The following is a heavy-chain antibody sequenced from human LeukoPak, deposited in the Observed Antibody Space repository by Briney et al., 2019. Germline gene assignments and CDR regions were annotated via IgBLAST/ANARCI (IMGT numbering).Heavy chain of an antibody. J-gene: IGHJ3*02. D-gene: IGHD2-2*01. CDR3: ARGDDIVVVPAAPSDAFDI. V-gene: IGHV1-2*02. CDR2: INPNSGGT. Sequence: ASVTVSCKASGYTFTGYYMHWVRQAPGQGLEWMGWINPNSGGTNYAQKFQGRVTMTRDTSISTAYMELSRLRSDDTAVYYCARGDDIVVVPAAPSDAFDIWGQGTMVTVSS. CDR1: GYTFTGYY.